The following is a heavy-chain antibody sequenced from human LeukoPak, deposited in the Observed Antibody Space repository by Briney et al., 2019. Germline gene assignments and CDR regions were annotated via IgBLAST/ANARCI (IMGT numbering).Heavy chain of an antibody. D-gene: IGHD3-22*01. CDR1: GFTVSDNN. J-gene: IGHJ4*02. CDR2: ISSSSSYI. V-gene: IGHV3-21*01. Sequence: GGSLRLSCAASGFTVSDNNMIWVRQAPGKGLEWVSSISSSSSYIYYADSVKGRFTISRDNAKNSLYLQMNSLRAEDTAVYYCASGPYDSMGDYWGQGTLVTVSS. CDR3: ASGPYDSMGDY.